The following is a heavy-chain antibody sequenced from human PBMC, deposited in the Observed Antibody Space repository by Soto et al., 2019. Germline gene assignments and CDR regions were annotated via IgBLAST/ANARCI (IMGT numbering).Heavy chain of an antibody. D-gene: IGHD3-10*01. V-gene: IGHV3-30*02. Sequence: PGGSLRLSCAASAFIFPGYGMHWFRQSPGKGLEWVAVVRHDGSDIHYADSVKGRFIISRDNSKNTLYLQMNSLRAEDTAVYYCAKDEYYYGSGSYYPAVDYWGQGTLVTVSS. CDR2: VRHDGSDI. CDR3: AKDEYYYGSGSYYPAVDY. J-gene: IGHJ4*02. CDR1: AFIFPGYG.